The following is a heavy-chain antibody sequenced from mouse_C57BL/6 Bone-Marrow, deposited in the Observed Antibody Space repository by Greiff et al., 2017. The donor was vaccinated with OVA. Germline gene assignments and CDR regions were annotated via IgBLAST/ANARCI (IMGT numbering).Heavy chain of an antibody. D-gene: IGHD4-1*02. Sequence: QVQLQQPGAELVRPGSSVKLSCKASGYTFTSYWMHWVKQRPIQGLEWIGNIDPSDSETQYNQKFKDKATLTVDKSSSTAYMQLSSLTSEDSAVYYCARGGATGDYFDYWGQGTTLTVSS. CDR1: GYTFTSYW. V-gene: IGHV1-52*01. J-gene: IGHJ2*01. CDR3: ARGGATGDYFDY. CDR2: IDPSDSET.